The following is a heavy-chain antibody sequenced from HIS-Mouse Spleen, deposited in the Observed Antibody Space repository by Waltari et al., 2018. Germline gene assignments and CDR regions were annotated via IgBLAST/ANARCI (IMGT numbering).Heavy chain of an antibody. Sequence: QLQLQASGPGLVKPSETLSLTCTVSGCSISRSSYYWVWLRQPPGKGLEWIGSIYYSGSTYYNPSLKSRVTISVDTSKNQFSLKLSSVTAADTAVYYCAREIPYSSSWYDWYFDLWGRGTLVTVSS. CDR3: AREIPYSSSWYDWYFDL. J-gene: IGHJ2*01. V-gene: IGHV4-39*07. CDR1: GCSISRSSYY. CDR2: IYYSGST. D-gene: IGHD6-13*01.